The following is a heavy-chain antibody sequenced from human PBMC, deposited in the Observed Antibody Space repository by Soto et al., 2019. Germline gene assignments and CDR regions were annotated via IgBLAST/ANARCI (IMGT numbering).Heavy chain of an antibody. CDR1: GFTFTNAW. J-gene: IGHJ4*01. Sequence: GGSLRLSCAASGFTFTNAWINWVRQAPGKGLEWVGRIKSKTDGGTTDYAEPVKGRFAISRDDSNNMVYLQMNILKIEDTAVYSCTTDSYSTIIIVRFDYWGHATLVTVSS. D-gene: IGHD3-22*01. V-gene: IGHV3-15*07. CDR2: IKSKTDGGTT. CDR3: TTDSYSTIIIVRFDY.